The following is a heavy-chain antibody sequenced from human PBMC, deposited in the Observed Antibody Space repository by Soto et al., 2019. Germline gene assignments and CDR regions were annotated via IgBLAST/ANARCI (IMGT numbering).Heavy chain of an antibody. CDR1: GFAFSYYG. Sequence: GGSLRLSCVAPGFAFSYYGIHWVRQAPGKGLEWVGVISSDGKTKYYADSVKGRFTISRDNSKNTLFLQMDSLRPEDTAVYYCAKEIAVAGDLDYWGHGTLVTVSS. CDR3: AKEIAVAGDLDY. J-gene: IGHJ4*01. V-gene: IGHV3-30*18. D-gene: IGHD6-19*01. CDR2: ISSDGKTK.